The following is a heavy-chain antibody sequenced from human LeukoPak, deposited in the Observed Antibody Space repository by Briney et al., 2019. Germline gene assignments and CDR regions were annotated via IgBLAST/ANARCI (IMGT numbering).Heavy chain of an antibody. V-gene: IGHV3-30*18. CDR2: ISYDGSNK. CDR1: GFTFSSYG. CDR3: AKDLGGAADY. J-gene: IGHJ4*02. D-gene: IGHD4-23*01. Sequence: GRSLRLSCAASGFTFSSYGMHWVRQAPGKGLEWEAVISYDGSNKYYADSVKGRFTISRDNSKNTLYLQMNSLRAEDTAVYYCAKDLGGAADYWGQGTLVTVSS.